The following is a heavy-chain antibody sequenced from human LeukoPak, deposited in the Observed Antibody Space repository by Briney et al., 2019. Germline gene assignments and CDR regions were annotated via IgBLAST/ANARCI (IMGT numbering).Heavy chain of an antibody. CDR2: ISSSGSTI. J-gene: IGHJ4*02. V-gene: IGHV3-11*01. CDR3: AKDYYDSSGYPWYFDY. D-gene: IGHD3-22*01. Sequence: GGSLRLSCAASGFTFSDYYMSWIRQAPGKGLEWVSYISSSGSTIYYADSVKGRFTISRDNAKNSLYLQMNSLRAEDTALYYCAKDYYDSSGYPWYFDYWGQGTLVTVSS. CDR1: GFTFSDYY.